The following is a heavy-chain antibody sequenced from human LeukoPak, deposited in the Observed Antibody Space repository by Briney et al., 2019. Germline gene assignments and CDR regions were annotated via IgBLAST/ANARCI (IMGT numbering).Heavy chain of an antibody. J-gene: IGHJ3*02. D-gene: IGHD4-11*01. CDR1: GFTFSDHY. Sequence: QTGGSLRLSCTVSGFTFSDHYMDWVRQAPGKGLEWVSVIYSGGSTYYADSVKGRFTISRHNSKNTLYLQMNSLRAEDTAVYYCARASWTTGDAFDIWGQGTMVTVSS. CDR2: IYSGGST. V-gene: IGHV3-53*04. CDR3: ARASWTTGDAFDI.